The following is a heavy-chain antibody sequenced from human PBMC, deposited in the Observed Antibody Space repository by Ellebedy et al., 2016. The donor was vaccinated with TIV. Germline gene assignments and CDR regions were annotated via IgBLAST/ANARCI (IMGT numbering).Heavy chain of an antibody. Sequence: GESLKISCAASGFKFGSYWMNWVRQAPGKGLEWVANIKEDGSERYYVDSVKGRFTISRDNAKNSLYLQMNSLRAEDTAVYYCARVHGYSDYWGQGTLVTVSS. CDR1: GFKFGSYW. CDR2: IKEDGSER. J-gene: IGHJ4*02. CDR3: ARVHGYSDY. V-gene: IGHV3-7*03.